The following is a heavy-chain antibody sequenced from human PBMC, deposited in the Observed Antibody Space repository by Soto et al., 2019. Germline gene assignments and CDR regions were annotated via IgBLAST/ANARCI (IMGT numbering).Heavy chain of an antibody. Sequence: SETMSLTCTVSGGSVSSGSYYWSWIRQPPGKGLEWIGYIYYSGSTNYNPSLKSRVTISVDTSKNQFSLKLSSVTAADTAVYYCARDRIAAAGGYYYGMDVWGQGTTVTVSS. J-gene: IGHJ6*02. CDR3: ARDRIAAAGGYYYGMDV. D-gene: IGHD6-13*01. CDR1: GGSVSSGSYY. CDR2: IYYSGST. V-gene: IGHV4-61*01.